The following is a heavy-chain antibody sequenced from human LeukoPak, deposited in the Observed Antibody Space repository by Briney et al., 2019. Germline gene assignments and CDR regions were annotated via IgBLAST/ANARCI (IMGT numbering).Heavy chain of an antibody. CDR1: GYTFTSYG. J-gene: IGHJ4*02. V-gene: IGHV1-18*01. CDR3: AKRIVGYYGKPLDY. D-gene: IGHD3-22*01. Sequence: GASVKVSCKASGYTFTSYGISWVRQAPGQGLEWMGWISAYNGNTDYAKKLQGRVTMTTDTSTRTAYIEMRKLRSDDTTVYYCAKRIVGYYGKPLDYWGQGTLVTVSS. CDR2: ISAYNGNT.